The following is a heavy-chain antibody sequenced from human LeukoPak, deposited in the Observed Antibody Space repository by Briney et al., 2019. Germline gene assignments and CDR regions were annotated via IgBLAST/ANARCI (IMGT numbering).Heavy chain of an antibody. Sequence: SQTLSLTCAISGDSVSSNSAAWNWIRQSPSRGLEWLGRTYYRSKWHNDYAVSVKSRITINPDTSKNQFSLQLNSVTPEDTAVYYCARGRYCSGGSCYLYYYYYGMDVWGQGTTVTVSS. CDR2: TYYRSKWHN. V-gene: IGHV6-1*01. J-gene: IGHJ6*02. CDR1: GDSVSSNSAA. CDR3: ARGRYCSGGSCYLYYYYYGMDV. D-gene: IGHD2-15*01.